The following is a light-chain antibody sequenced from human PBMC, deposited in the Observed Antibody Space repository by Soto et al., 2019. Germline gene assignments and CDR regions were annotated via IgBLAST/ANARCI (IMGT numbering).Light chain of an antibody. Sequence: RSVCWSRGQSVTISFTRSSSDLGGYNYVSWYQQQPGKAPKLLIYDVTIRTSGVSDRFSGSKSGNTAYLTISGLHAADAADYFCCSYEGTYNSLVFGTGTKVTVL. CDR2: DVT. J-gene: IGLJ1*01. V-gene: IGLV2-11*01. CDR3: CSYEGTYNSLV. CDR1: SSDLGGYNY.